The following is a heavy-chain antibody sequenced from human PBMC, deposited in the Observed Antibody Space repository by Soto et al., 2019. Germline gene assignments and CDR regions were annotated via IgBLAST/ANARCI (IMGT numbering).Heavy chain of an antibody. D-gene: IGHD3-9*01. V-gene: IGHV1-2*04. CDR2: INPNSGGT. CDR3: AREGFRNYDILTGYYNLTGYYYYGMDV. CDR1: GYTFTGYY. J-gene: IGHJ6*02. Sequence: ASVKVSCKASGYTFTGYYMHWVRHAPGQGLEWMGWINPNSGGTNYAQKFQGWVTMTRDTSISTAYMELSRLRSDDTAVYYCAREGFRNYDILTGYYNLTGYYYYGMDVWGQGTTVTVSS.